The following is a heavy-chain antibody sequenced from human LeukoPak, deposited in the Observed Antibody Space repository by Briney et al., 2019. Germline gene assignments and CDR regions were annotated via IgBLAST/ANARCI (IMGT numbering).Heavy chain of an antibody. V-gene: IGHV4-61*02. J-gene: IGHJ4*02. CDR2: MYTSGTT. CDR1: GGSIRSGSYY. CDR3: ARHGTGYTRGFDY. D-gene: IGHD1-1*01. Sequence: PSETLSLTCAVSGGSIRSGSYYWNWIRQPAGKGLEWIGRMYTSGTTNYNPSLKSRVTISVDTSKNQFSLKLSSVTAADTAVYYCARHGTGYTRGFDYWGQGTLVTVSS.